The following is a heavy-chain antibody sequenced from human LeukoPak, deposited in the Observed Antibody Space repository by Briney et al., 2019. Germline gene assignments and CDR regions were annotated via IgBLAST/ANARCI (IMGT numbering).Heavy chain of an antibody. Sequence: GGSLRLSCAASGFILSNYWMTWVRQAPGKGLEWVANIKQDGGERYYVDSVRGRFTTSRDNAKNSLYLQMNSLRAEDTAVYYCVRTGAARRGDYWGQGTLVTVSS. CDR2: IKQDGGER. J-gene: IGHJ4*02. V-gene: IGHV3-7*01. CDR1: GFILSNYW. D-gene: IGHD6-6*01. CDR3: VRTGAARRGDY.